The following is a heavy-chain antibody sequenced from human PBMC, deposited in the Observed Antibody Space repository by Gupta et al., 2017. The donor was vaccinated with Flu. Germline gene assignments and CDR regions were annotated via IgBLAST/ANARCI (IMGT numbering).Heavy chain of an antibody. J-gene: IGHJ5*02. Sequence: DVQMLESGGGLAKPGGSLRLSCSASGFTFSNYAVHWVRQAPGKGLEWVSSISGSGLSTYYTDSVKGRFTISRDNSKNTLYLQMDSLRAEDTAKYFCAKGGRWPARGGWLDPWGQGTLVTVSS. CDR2: ISGSGLST. D-gene: IGHD2-15*01. CDR1: GFTFSNYA. CDR3: AKGGRWPARGGWLDP. V-gene: IGHV3-23*01.